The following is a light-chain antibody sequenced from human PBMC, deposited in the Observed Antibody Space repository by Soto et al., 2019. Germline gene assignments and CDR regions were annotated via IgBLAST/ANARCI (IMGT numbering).Light chain of an antibody. CDR1: SSNIGSNT. V-gene: IGLV1-44*01. J-gene: IGLJ2*01. Sequence: QSVLAQPPSASGTPGQRVTISCYGSSSNIGSNTVNWYQHVPGTAPRLLIYSNHQRPSGVPDRFSGSKSGTSASRAISGRQSEDEADYYCSSWDDSLNGVLFGGGTKVTVL. CDR2: SNH. CDR3: SSWDDSLNGVL.